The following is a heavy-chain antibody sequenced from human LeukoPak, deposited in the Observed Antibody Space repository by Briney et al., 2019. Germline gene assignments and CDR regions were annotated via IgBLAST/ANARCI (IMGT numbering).Heavy chain of an antibody. CDR2: INHSGST. J-gene: IGHJ4*02. Sequence: SETLSLTCAVYGGSFSGYNWSWIRQPPGKGLEWIGEINHSGSTNYNPSLKSRVTISVDTSKNQFSLKLSSVTAADTAVYYCARGQAADYWGQGTLVTVSS. V-gene: IGHV4-34*01. CDR1: GGSFSGYN. CDR3: ARGQAADY. D-gene: IGHD6-13*01.